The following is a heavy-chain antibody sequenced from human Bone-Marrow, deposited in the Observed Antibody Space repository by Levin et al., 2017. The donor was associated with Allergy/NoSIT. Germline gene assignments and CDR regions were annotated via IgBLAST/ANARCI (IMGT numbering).Heavy chain of an antibody. V-gene: IGHV4-31*03. J-gene: IGHJ4*02. CDR2: IYYSGSY. Sequence: SQTLSLTCTVSGDSIDNRAYYWNWIRQHPGKGLEWIGYIYYSGSYYNTPSLKTRVAISIDTSKNQFSLKLSSGTAADTAVYYCARNQVAGRYFDYWGQGTLVTVSS. D-gene: IGHD1-14*01. CDR1: GDSIDNRAYY. CDR3: ARNQVAGRYFDY.